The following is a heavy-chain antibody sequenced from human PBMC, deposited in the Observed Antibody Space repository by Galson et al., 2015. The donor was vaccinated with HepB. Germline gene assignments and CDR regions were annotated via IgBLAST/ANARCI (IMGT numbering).Heavy chain of an antibody. V-gene: IGHV1-18*04. D-gene: IGHD2-15*01. J-gene: IGHJ6*02. CDR1: GYTFSSYT. Sequence: SVKVSCKASGYTFSSYTISWVRQAPGQGLEWMAWISTYNSNTDYAQKFQGRITVTTDTSTSTVYMEMRSLRSDDAAVYYCARSGPGNYRPKKSYYYYFYGMDVWGQGTTVTVSS. CDR2: ISTYNSNT. CDR3: ARSGPGNYRPKKSYYYYFYGMDV.